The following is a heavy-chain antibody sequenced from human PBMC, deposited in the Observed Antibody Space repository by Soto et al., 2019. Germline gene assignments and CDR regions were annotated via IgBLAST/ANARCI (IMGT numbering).Heavy chain of an antibody. V-gene: IGHV4-34*01. CDR3: ARGSVVVVPDASRRFYYGMDV. CDR2: INHSGST. D-gene: IGHD2-2*01. J-gene: IGHJ6*02. Sequence: QVQLQQWGAGLLKPSETLSLTCAVYGGSFSVYYWSWIRQPPGKGLEWMGEINHSGSTNYNPSLKSRVTISVDTSKNQFSLKLSSVTSLDTAVYSCARGSVVVVPDASRRFYYGMDVWGQGTTVTVSS. CDR1: GGSFSVYY.